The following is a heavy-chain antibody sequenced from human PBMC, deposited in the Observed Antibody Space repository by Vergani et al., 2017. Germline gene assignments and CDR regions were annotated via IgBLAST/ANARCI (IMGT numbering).Heavy chain of an antibody. J-gene: IGHJ6*02. Sequence: EVQVVESGGGLIKPGGSLRLSCVVSGITFKNAWINWVRQAPGKGLEWVSAISGSGGSTYYADSVKGRFTISRDNSKNTLYLQMNSLRAEDTAVYYCAKAYVSYAAYYYYGMDVWGQGTTVTVSS. D-gene: IGHD1-26*01. V-gene: IGHV3-23*04. CDR1: GITFKNAW. CDR3: AKAYVSYAAYYYYGMDV. CDR2: ISGSGGST.